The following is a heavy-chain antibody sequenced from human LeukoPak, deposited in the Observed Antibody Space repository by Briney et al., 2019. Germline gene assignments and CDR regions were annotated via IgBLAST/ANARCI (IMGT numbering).Heavy chain of an antibody. CDR2: ISGSGDST. Sequence: GGSLRLSCAASGFTFGSYAMSWVRQAPGKGLEWVSTISGSGDSTYYADSVKGRFTISRDNSKNTLDLQMNSLRAEDTAVYYCAKGSLWRYGPFDYWGQGTLVTVSS. V-gene: IGHV3-23*01. CDR1: GFTFGSYA. CDR3: AKGSLWRYGPFDY. J-gene: IGHJ4*02. D-gene: IGHD3-3*01.